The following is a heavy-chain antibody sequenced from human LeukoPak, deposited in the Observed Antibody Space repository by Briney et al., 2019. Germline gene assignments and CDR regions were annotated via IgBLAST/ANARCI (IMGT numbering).Heavy chain of an antibody. CDR1: GFTFSGSA. CDR2: IRSKANSYAT. D-gene: IGHD3-10*01. Sequence: PGRSLRLSCAASGFTFSGSAMHWVRQASGKGLEWVGRIRSKANSYATAYAASVKGRFTISRDDSKNTAYLQMNSLRAEDTAVYYCAKDRSLWFGDSLVGPDAFDIWGQGTVVFVSS. V-gene: IGHV3-73*01. CDR3: AKDRSLWFGDSLVGPDAFDI. J-gene: IGHJ3*02.